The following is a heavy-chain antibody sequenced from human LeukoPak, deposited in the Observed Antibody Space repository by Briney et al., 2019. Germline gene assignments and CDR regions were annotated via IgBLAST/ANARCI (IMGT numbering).Heavy chain of an antibody. CDR2: IYHSGST. CDR3: ARSIAARPGYFDY. Sequence: PSQTLSLTCAVSGGSISSGGYSWSWIRQPPGKGQEWIGYIYHSGSTYYNPSLKSRVTISVVRSKNQFSLKLSSVTAADAAVYYCARSIAARPGYFDYWGQGTLVTVSS. D-gene: IGHD6-6*01. V-gene: IGHV4-30-2*01. J-gene: IGHJ4*02. CDR1: GGSISSGGYS.